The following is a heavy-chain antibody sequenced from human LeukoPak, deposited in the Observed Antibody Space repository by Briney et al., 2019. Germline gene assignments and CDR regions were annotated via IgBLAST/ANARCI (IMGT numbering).Heavy chain of an antibody. Sequence: GGSLRLSCAASGFTFSSYSMNWVRQAPGNGLEWVSSISSSSSYIYYADSVKGRFTISRDNAKNSLYLQMNSLRAEDTAVYYCARVYYDSSGYYGYFQHWGQGTLVTVSS. CDR2: ISSSSSYI. CDR3: ARVYYDSSGYYGYFQH. V-gene: IGHV3-21*01. D-gene: IGHD3-22*01. CDR1: GFTFSSYS. J-gene: IGHJ1*01.